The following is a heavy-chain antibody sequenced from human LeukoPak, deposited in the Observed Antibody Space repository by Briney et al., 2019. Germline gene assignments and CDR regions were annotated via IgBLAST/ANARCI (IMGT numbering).Heavy chain of an antibody. Sequence: GSLRLSCAASGFTVSSNYMSWVRQAPGKGLEWIGEINHSGSTNYNPSLKSRVTISVDTSKNQFSLKLSSVTAADTAVYYCATLLKVLDGSRGWFDPWGQGTLVTVSS. CDR1: GFTVSSNY. D-gene: IGHD3-10*01. CDR2: INHSGST. V-gene: IGHV4-34*08. J-gene: IGHJ5*02. CDR3: ATLLKVLDGSRGWFDP.